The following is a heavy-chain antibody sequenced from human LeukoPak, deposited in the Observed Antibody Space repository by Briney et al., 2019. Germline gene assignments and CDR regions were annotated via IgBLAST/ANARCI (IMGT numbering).Heavy chain of an antibody. D-gene: IGHD5-18*01. CDR1: GYTFTGYY. V-gene: IGHV1-2*06. J-gene: IGHJ6*03. Sequence: ASVKVSCKASGYTFTGYYMHWARQAPGQGLEWMGRINPNSGGTNYAQKFQGRVTMTRDTSISTAYMELSRLRSDDTAVYYCARVDTAMGSFYYYYYYMDVWGKGTTVTVSS. CDR3: ARVDTAMGSFYYYYYYMDV. CDR2: INPNSGGT.